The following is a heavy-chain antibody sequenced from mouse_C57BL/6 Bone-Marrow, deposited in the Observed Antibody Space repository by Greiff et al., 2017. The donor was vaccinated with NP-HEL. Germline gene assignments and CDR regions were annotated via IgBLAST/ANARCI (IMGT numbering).Heavy chain of an antibody. V-gene: IGHV1-74*01. D-gene: IGHD2-12*01. J-gene: IGHJ2*01. CDR1: GYTFTSYW. Sequence: VQLQQPGAELVKPGASVKVSCKASGYTFTSYWMHWVKQRPGQGLEWIGRIHPSDSDTNSNQKFKGKATLTVDKSSSTAYRQLSGLTSEDSAVYYCAIEDYSGRSFAYWGQGTTLTVSS. CDR2: IHPSDSDT. CDR3: AIEDYSGRSFAY.